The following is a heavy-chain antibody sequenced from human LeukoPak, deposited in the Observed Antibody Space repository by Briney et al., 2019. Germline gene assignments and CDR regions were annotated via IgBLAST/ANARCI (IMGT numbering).Heavy chain of an antibody. D-gene: IGHD1-20*01. CDR3: ARQNRANWNYFDY. CDR1: GYSISSGYY. V-gene: IGHV4-38-2*01. CDR2: IYHSGST. Sequence: SETLSLTCAVSGYSISSGYYWGWIRQPPGKRLEWIGSIYHSGSTYYNPSLKSRVTISVDTSKNQFSLKLSSVTTADTAVYYCARQNRANWNYFDYWGQGTRVTVSS. J-gene: IGHJ4*02.